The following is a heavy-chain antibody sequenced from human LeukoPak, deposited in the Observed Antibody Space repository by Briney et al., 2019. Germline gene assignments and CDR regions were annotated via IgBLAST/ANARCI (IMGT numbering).Heavy chain of an antibody. CDR3: AGVGELLDFDY. CDR2: INSDGSST. D-gene: IGHD3-10*01. Sequence: GRSLRLSCAASGFTFSSYWMHWVRQAPGKGLVWVSRINSDGSSTSYADSVKGRFTISRDNAKNTLYLQMNSLRAEDTAVYCCAGVGELLDFDYWGQGTLVTVSS. CDR1: GFTFSSYW. V-gene: IGHV3-74*01. J-gene: IGHJ4*02.